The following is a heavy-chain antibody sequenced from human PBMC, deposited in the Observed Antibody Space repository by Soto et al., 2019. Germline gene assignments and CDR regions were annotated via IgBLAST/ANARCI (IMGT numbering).Heavy chain of an antibody. J-gene: IGHJ3*02. D-gene: IGHD6-19*01. CDR3: AREWPGAGRDALDI. Sequence: QVQLVQSGAEMKKPGASVTVSCKASGYLFPRYVVTWVRQAPGQGLEWMGWISPDNGNTNYAQNFQAKVTMTTDTSKSTVYMELRSLRSDDTAMYFCAREWPGAGRDALDIWGQGTMVIVSS. CDR1: GYLFPRYV. V-gene: IGHV1-18*01. CDR2: ISPDNGNT.